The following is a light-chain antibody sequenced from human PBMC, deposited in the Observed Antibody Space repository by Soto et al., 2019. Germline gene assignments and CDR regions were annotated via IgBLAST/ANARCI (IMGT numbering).Light chain of an antibody. CDR1: QSISSW. CDR3: QQYNTSPST. Sequence: DIQMTQSPSTLSASVGDRVTITCRASQSISSWLAWYQQKPGKAPKLLIYKASSLESGVPSRFSGSGSGTEFTLSISSLQPDDFATYSCQQYNTSPSTFGGGTKVEI. CDR2: KAS. J-gene: IGKJ4*01. V-gene: IGKV1-5*03.